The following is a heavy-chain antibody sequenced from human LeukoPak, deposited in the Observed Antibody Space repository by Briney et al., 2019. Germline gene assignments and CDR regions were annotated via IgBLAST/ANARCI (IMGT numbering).Heavy chain of an antibody. CDR1: GFTFSS. J-gene: IGHJ4*02. CDR2: ISSSSGYI. V-gene: IGHV3-21*01. D-gene: IGHD3-16*02. CDR3: ARADYVWGSYRLFDY. Sequence: GGSLRLSCAASGFTFSSMNWVRQAPGKGLEWVSSISSSSGYIYYADSVKGRFTISRDNAKNSLYLQMNSLRAEDTAVYYCARADYVWGSYRLFDYWGQGTLVTVSS.